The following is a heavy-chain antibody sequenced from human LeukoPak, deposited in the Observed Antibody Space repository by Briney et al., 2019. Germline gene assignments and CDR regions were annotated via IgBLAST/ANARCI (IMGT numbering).Heavy chain of an antibody. V-gene: IGHV4-34*01. CDR3: ARGLGYCSSTSCYAAPN. Sequence: SETLSLTCAVYGGSFSGYYWSWIRQPPGKGLEWIGEINHSGSTNYNPSLKSRVTISVDTSKNQFSLKLSSVTAADTAVHYCARGLGYCSSTSCYAAPNWGQGTLVTVSS. D-gene: IGHD2-2*01. J-gene: IGHJ4*02. CDR2: INHSGST. CDR1: GGSFSGYY.